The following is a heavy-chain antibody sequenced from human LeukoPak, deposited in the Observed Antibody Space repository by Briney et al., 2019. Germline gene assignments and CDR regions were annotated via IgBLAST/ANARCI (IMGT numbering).Heavy chain of an antibody. V-gene: IGHV3-23*01. CDR3: AKDGAWLRFDD. J-gene: IGHJ4*02. CDR2: ISGSGAST. CDR1: GFSFSSYG. D-gene: IGHD5-12*01. Sequence: TGGTLRLSCAASGFSFSSYGMSWVRQAPGKGLEWVSGISGSGASTYYADSVKGRFTISRDNSKNTLHLQMNSLRAEDTAVYYCAKDGAWLRFDDWGQGILVTVSS.